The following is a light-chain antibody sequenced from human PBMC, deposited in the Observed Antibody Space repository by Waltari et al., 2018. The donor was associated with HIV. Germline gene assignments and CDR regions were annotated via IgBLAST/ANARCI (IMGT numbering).Light chain of an antibody. CDR1: KLGDTY. J-gene: IGLJ2*01. CDR2: QSS. Sequence: SYELTQSPSVSVSPGQTASITCSGDKLGDTYVSWYQQKPGQSPVLVIYQSSKRPSEIPERFSDSNSGDTATLTISGTQAVDEADYYCQAWDSSSAVVFGGVTKLTVL. CDR3: QAWDSSSAVV. V-gene: IGLV3-1*01.